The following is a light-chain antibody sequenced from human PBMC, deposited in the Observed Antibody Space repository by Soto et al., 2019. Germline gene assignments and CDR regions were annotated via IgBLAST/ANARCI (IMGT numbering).Light chain of an antibody. Sequence: QSALTQPRSVSGSPGQPVTISCTGITSDVGGYVYVSWYQQHPGKAPNLIIYDVNKRPSGVPHRFSGSKSGNTASLTISGLQXXDXADYYCWSYGGSYTSEVFGGGTKLTV. CDR3: WSYGGSYTSEV. V-gene: IGLV2-11*01. CDR1: TSDVGGYVY. J-gene: IGLJ2*01. CDR2: DVN.